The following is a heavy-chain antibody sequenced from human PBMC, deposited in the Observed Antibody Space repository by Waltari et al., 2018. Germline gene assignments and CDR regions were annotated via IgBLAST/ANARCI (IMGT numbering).Heavy chain of an antibody. D-gene: IGHD3-3*01. CDR3: TREDYDFWSGSYDY. Sequence: EVQLVESGGGLVQPGRSLRLSCTASGFTFGDYAMSWVRQATGKGLEWVGFIRSKAYGGTTEYAASVKGRFTISRDDSKSIAYLQMNSLKTEDTAVYYCTREDYDFWSGSYDYWGQGTLVTVSS. V-gene: IGHV3-49*04. J-gene: IGHJ4*02. CDR2: IRSKAYGGTT. CDR1: GFTFGDYA.